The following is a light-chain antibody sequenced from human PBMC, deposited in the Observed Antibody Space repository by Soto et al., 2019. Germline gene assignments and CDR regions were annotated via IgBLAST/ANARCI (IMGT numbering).Light chain of an antibody. CDR3: QQRSNWPLT. J-gene: IGKJ4*01. Sequence: IEMTQSPATLSVSPGERATLSCRASQSVSSNLVWYQQKPGQAPRLLISGASTRATGIPARFSGSGSGTDFTLTISSLEPEDFAVYYCQQRSNWPLTFGGGTKVDIK. CDR1: QSVSSN. V-gene: IGKV3-15*01. CDR2: GAS.